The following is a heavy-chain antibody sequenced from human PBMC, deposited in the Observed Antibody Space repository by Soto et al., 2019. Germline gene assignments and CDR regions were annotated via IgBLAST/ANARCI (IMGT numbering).Heavy chain of an antibody. V-gene: IGHV4-34*01. Sequence: SESLSLTCAVYGGSFSGYYWSWIRQPPGKGLEWIGEINHSGSTNYNPSLKSRVTISVDTSKNQFSLKLRAVTAADTAVYYCARNRAGIAARQLGYWGQGTLVTVSS. CDR1: GGSFSGYY. J-gene: IGHJ4*02. CDR3: ARNRAGIAARQLGY. CDR2: INHSGST. D-gene: IGHD6-6*01.